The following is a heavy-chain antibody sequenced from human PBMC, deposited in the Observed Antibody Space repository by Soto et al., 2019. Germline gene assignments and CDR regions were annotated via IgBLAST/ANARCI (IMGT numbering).Heavy chain of an antibody. CDR3: ARDNLAFQGAFDL. CDR2: ITGTSAFT. V-gene: IGHV3-21*01. CDR1: GFVFSDFQ. Sequence: GGSLRLSCAASGFVFSDFQFNWVRQAPGGGLEWLSSITGTSAFTEYAESIEGRLTISRDNPNKLLFLHMDNLRPEDTAVYYCARDNLAFQGAFDLWGQGTLVTVSS. J-gene: IGHJ4*02. D-gene: IGHD3-16*01.